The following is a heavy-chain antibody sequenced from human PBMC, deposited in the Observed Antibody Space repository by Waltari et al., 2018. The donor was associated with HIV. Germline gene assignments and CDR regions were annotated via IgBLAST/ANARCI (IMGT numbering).Heavy chain of an antibody. CDR3: ARWRDSLGYFYQVYFFDF. V-gene: IGHV4-34*06. CDR1: GESFNDHY. Sequence: QVRLDQWGTNVLKPSETLSLTCAVYGESFNDHYWTWIRQPPGKGLEWIGAINHRGVRLYNPCVRSRLRISVDNSKNQFSLRGASLTAAETATYCWARWRDSLGYFYQVYFFDFWGQGHLVAVSS. D-gene: IGHD3-16*01. J-gene: IGHJ4*02. CDR2: INHRGVR.